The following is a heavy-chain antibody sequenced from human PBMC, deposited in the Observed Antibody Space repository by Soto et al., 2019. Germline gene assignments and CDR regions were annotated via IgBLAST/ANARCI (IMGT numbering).Heavy chain of an antibody. D-gene: IGHD3-22*01. CDR3: ARAKAESSYYYDSTSTRHFDY. CDR2: INHSGST. Sequence: SETLSLTCAVYGGSFSGYYWSWIRQPPGKGLEWIGEINHSGSTNYNPSLKSRVTISVDTSKNQFSLKLSSVTAADTAVYYCARAKAESSYYYDSTSTRHFDYWGQGTLVNVS. V-gene: IGHV4-34*01. J-gene: IGHJ4*01. CDR1: GGSFSGYY.